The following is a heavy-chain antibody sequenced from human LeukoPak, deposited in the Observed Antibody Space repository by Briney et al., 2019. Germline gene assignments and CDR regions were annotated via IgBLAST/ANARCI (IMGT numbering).Heavy chain of an antibody. D-gene: IGHD1-26*01. CDR1: GGSISSGGYS. J-gene: IGHJ4*02. V-gene: IGHV4-30-4*07. Sequence: SETLSLTCAVSGGSISSGGYSWSWIRQPPGTGLEWIGYIYYSGSTYYNPSLKSRVTISVDTSKNQFSLKLSSVTAADTAVYYCARDIGAPADYWGQGTLVTVSS. CDR3: ARDIGAPADY. CDR2: IYYSGST.